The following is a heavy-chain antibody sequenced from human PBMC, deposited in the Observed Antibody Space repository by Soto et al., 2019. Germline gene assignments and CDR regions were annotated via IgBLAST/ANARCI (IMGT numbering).Heavy chain of an antibody. J-gene: IGHJ4*02. CDR1: GFTFSSYG. CDR2: IWYDGSNK. D-gene: IGHD6-19*01. V-gene: IGHV3-33*01. Sequence: QVQLVESGGGVVQPGRSLRLSCAASGFTFSSYGMHWVRQAPGKGLEWVAVIWYDGSNKYYADSVKGRFTISRDNSKNTLYLKMNSLRAEDTAVYYCARMIAVAGTSRVDYWGQGTLVTVSS. CDR3: ARMIAVAGTSRVDY.